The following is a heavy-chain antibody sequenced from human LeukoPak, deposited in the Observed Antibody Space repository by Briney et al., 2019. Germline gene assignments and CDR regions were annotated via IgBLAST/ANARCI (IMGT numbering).Heavy chain of an antibody. J-gene: IGHJ5*02. Sequence: GGSLRLSCAASGFTFSSYEMNWVRQAPGKGLEWVSYISSSGSTIYYADSVKGRFTISRDNSKNTLYLQMNSLRAEDTAVYYCAREKLSSGWFDPWGQGTLVTVSS. CDR2: ISSSGSTI. D-gene: IGHD6-19*01. V-gene: IGHV3-48*03. CDR3: AREKLSSGWFDP. CDR1: GFTFSSYE.